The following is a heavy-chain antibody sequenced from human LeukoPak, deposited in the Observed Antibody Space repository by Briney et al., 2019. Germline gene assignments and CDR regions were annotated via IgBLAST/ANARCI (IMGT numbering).Heavy chain of an antibody. CDR3: AKDSGSSNAFDY. CDR1: GYTFTGYY. D-gene: IGHD1-26*01. CDR2: MNPNSGGT. J-gene: IGHJ4*02. V-gene: IGHV1-2*02. Sequence: ASVKVSCKASGYTFTGYYMHWVRPAPGQGLEWMGWMNPNSGGTHYAQKFQGSVTTTRDTSISTAYMELSRLRFDDTAVYYCAKDSGSSNAFDYWGQGTLVTVSS.